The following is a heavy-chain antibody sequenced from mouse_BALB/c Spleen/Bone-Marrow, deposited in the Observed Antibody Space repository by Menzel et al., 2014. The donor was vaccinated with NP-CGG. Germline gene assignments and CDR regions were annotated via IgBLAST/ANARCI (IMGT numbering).Heavy chain of an antibody. CDR2: ISTYSGNT. CDR3: ARRTTGYAMDY. CDR1: GYTFTDYA. J-gene: IGHJ4*01. V-gene: IGHV1-67*01. Sequence: QVQLQQSGPELVRPGVSVKISCKGSGYTFTDYAIHWVKQSPAKSLEWIGVISTYSGNTKYNQKFKDKATMTVDKSSSTAYMEPARLTSEDSAIYYCARRTTGYAMDYWGQGTSVTVSS.